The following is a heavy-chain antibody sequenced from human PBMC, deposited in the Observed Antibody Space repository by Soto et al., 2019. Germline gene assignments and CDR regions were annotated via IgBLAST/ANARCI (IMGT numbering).Heavy chain of an antibody. V-gene: IGHV3-23*01. Sequence: EVQLLESGGGLVQPGGSLRLSCAASKFTFSSYAMSWVRQAPGKGLEWVSAISGSGGSTLYADSVKGRFTISRDNSKNTMYLQRNSLRAEDTAVYYCAKEDLERDYFDYWGQGTLVTVSS. D-gene: IGHD1-1*01. CDR3: AKEDLERDYFDY. CDR1: KFTFSSYA. J-gene: IGHJ4*02. CDR2: ISGSGGST.